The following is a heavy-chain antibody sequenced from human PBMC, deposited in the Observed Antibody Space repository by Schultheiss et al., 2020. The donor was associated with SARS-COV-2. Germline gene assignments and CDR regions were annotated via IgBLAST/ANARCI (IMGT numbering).Heavy chain of an antibody. CDR3: ARDLWPSGYFDY. CDR2: INAGNGNT. V-gene: IGHV1-3*01. D-gene: IGHD6-25*01. J-gene: IGHJ4*02. Sequence: ASVKVSCKASGYTFTSYAMHWVRQAPGQRLEWMGWINAGNGNTKYSQKFQGRVTMTTDTSTSTAYMELRSLRSDDTAVYYCARDLWPSGYFDYWGQGTLVTVSS. CDR1: GYTFTSYA.